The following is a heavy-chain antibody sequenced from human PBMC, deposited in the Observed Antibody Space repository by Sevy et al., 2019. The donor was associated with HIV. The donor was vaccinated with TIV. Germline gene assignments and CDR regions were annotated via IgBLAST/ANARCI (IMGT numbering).Heavy chain of an antibody. CDR1: GGSFTSSDSY. D-gene: IGHD5-12*01. CDR2: IHYTGGT. Sequence: SETLSLTCTVSGGSFTSSDSYWSWIRQPPGEGLEWIGYIHYTGGTYYNPFLKSRVAMSVDTSEKQFSLKLSFLTATDTAVYYCASKRGYNDGPFDYWGQGTLVTVSS. J-gene: IGHJ4*02. CDR3: ASKRGYNDGPFDY. V-gene: IGHV4-30-4*01.